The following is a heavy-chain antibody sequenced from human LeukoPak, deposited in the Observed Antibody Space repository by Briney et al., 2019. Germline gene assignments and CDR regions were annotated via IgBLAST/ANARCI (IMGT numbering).Heavy chain of an antibody. CDR2: IYYSGST. D-gene: IGHD1-26*01. CDR1: GGSISSYY. V-gene: IGHV4-59*08. CDR3: ARGTPDSGRYYPFDY. Sequence: SETLSLTCTVSGGSISSYYWSWIRQPPGKGLEWIGYIYYSGSTIYNPSLNSRLTISVDTSKNQFSLKLSSVTAADTAVYYCARGTPDSGRYYPFDYWGQGTLVTVSS. J-gene: IGHJ4*02.